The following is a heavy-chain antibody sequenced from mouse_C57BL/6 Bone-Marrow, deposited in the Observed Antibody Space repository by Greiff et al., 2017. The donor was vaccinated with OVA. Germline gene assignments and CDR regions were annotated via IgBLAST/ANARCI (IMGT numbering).Heavy chain of an antibody. J-gene: IGHJ2*01. Sequence: EVKVVESGGGLLKPGGSLKLSCAAPGFPFISYALSWVRQTPEKGLEWLETFSDGGSYTYYPDNVKGRFTISRDNAKNNLYLQMSHLKSEDTAMYYCARGATVVAPDYWGQGTTLTVSS. CDR1: GFPFISYA. V-gene: IGHV5-4*03. CDR3: ARGATVVAPDY. CDR2: FSDGGSYT. D-gene: IGHD1-1*01.